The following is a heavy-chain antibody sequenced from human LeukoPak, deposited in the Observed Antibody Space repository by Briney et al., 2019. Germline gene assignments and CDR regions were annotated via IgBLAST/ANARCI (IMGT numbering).Heavy chain of an antibody. CDR2: VYSTGTT. V-gene: IGHV4-4*07. CDR1: GGSINNYY. CDR3: ARKWNGGFDI. J-gene: IGHJ3*02. Sequence: ASETLSLTCTVSGGSINNYYWSCIRQPAGKGLEWIGRVYSTGTTYYSPSLKSRLTMSVDKSKNQFSLKLSSVTAADTAVYYCARKWNGGFDIGGKGKMVTVSS. D-gene: IGHD1-1*01.